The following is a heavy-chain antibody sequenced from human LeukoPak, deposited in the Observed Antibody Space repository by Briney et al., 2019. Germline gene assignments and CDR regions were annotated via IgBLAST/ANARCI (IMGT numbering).Heavy chain of an antibody. CDR2: IYYSGST. J-gene: IGHJ4*02. CDR3: ARQVVAVAGTGYFDY. D-gene: IGHD6-19*01. CDR1: GGSISSSSYY. V-gene: IGHV4-39*01. Sequence: SETLSLTCTVSGGSISSSSYYWGWIRQPPGKGLEWIGSIYYSGSTYYNPSLKSRVTISVDTSKNQFSLKLSSVTAADTAVYFCARQVVAVAGTGYFDYWGQGTLVTVSS.